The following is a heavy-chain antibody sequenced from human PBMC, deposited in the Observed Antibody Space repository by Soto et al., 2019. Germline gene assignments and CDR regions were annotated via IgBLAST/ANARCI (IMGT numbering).Heavy chain of an antibody. V-gene: IGHV1-18*01. Sequence: ASVKVSCKASGYTFTSYAMHWVRQAPGQRLEWMGWISACNGNTNYAQKLQGRVTMTTDTSTSTAYMELRSLRSDDTALYYCAREYSSGWYLGYWGQGTLVTVSS. CDR3: AREYSSGWYLGY. CDR1: GYTFTSYA. CDR2: ISACNGNT. D-gene: IGHD6-19*01. J-gene: IGHJ4*02.